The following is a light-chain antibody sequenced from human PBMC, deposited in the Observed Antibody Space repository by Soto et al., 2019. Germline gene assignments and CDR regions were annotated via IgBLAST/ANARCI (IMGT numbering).Light chain of an antibody. CDR3: QQYDGSSIT. J-gene: IGKJ2*01. CDR1: QSISGT. CDR2: DTS. V-gene: IGKV3-15*01. Sequence: EIVMTQSPATLSVSPGGRATLSCMASQSISGTLAWYQQKPGQTPRLLIYDTSTRATGVPTRFSGSGSGTDFSLTISRLEPEDVAVYYCQQYDGSSITLGQGTKVDI.